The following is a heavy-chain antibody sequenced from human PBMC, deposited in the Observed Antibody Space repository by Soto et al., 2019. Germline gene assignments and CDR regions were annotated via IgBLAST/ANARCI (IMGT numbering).Heavy chain of an antibody. D-gene: IGHD2-15*01. CDR2: VFDSGST. V-gene: IGHV4-59*12. J-gene: IGHJ1*01. CDR3: ASYLNSAGSCLRFLR. CDR1: GGSMSGYH. Sequence: QVKLQESGPGLVKPSETLSLTCTVSGGSMSGYHWTWIRQSPGKELEFIGSVFDSGSTKSNPSLRSRVAISIDASKSQFSLTLSSVTAADTAVYYCASYLNSAGSCLRFLRWGQGTLVTVSS.